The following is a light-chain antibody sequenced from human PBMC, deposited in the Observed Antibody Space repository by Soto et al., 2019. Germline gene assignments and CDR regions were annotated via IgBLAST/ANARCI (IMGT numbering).Light chain of an antibody. Sequence: QSVLTQPASVSGSPGQSITISCTGTSSDIGGYNYVSWYQQHPGKAPKLIIFEVSDRPSGVSDRFSGSKSGNTASLTISGLQAEDEADYYCSSYTSTCPAIFGGGTKLTVL. CDR1: SSDIGGYNY. V-gene: IGLV2-14*01. CDR3: SSYTSTCPAI. J-gene: IGLJ2*01. CDR2: EVS.